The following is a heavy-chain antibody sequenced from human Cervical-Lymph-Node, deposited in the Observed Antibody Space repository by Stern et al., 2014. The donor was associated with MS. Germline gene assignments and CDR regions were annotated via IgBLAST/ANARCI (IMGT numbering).Heavy chain of an antibody. CDR1: GFSLSSSGVG. CDR3: VYADSYNWYRYNYFHY. Sequence: QVTLKESGPTLMKPTQTLTLTCTFSGFSLSSSGVGVGWVRQPPGKALDWLAVFYWDDEKRYNPSLKSRITITKDTSNHQVVLIMANMDPVDTATYYCVYADSYNWYRYNYFHYWGQGTLVTVSS. D-gene: IGHD3-16*02. J-gene: IGHJ4*02. CDR2: FYWDDEK. V-gene: IGHV2-5*02.